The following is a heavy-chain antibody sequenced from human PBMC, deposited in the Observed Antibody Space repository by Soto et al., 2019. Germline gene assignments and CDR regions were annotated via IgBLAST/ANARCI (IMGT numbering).Heavy chain of an antibody. CDR1: GYTFTSYY. CDR2: INPSGGST. J-gene: IGHJ6*02. CDR3: ARPLAMAHQYFCCGMDV. V-gene: IGHV1-46*01. Sequence: ASVKVSCKASGYTFTSYYMHWVRQAPGQGLEWMGIINPSGGSTSYAQKFQGRVTMTRDTSTSTVYMELSGLTSEDTAVYYCARPLAMAHQYFCCGMDVWGQGTTVTVSS.